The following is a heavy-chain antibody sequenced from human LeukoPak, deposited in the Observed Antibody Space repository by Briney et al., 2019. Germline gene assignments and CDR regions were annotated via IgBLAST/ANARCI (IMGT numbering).Heavy chain of an antibody. CDR2: TKTDGTAE. V-gene: IGHV3-7*01. D-gene: IGHD2-15*01. J-gene: IGHJ4*02. CDR3: ARDGGFHTTFDY. CDR1: GFTFRNYW. Sequence: GGSLRLSCAASGFTFRNYWMGWVRQAAGRGLELVANTKTDGTAEYYADSVRGRFTTSRHNANNFLYLQMNSLRGEDTAVYYCARDGGFHTTFDYWGQGTLVTVSS.